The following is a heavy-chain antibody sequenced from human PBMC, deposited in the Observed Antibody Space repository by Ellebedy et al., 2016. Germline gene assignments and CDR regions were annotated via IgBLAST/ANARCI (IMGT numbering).Heavy chain of an antibody. CDR3: ARVRVARGSYGMDV. CDR2: IYYSGST. V-gene: IGHV4-61*01. CDR1: GGSVSSGSYY. D-gene: IGHD2-15*01. J-gene: IGHJ6*02. Sequence: SETLSLTCTVSGGSVSSGSYYWSWIRQPPGKGLEWIGYIYYSGSTNYNPSLKSRVTISVDTSKNQFSLKLSSVTAADTAVYYCARVRVARGSYGMDVWGQGTTVTVSS.